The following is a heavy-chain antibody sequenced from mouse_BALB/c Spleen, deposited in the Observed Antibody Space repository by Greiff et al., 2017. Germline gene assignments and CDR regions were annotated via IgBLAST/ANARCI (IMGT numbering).Heavy chain of an antibody. CDR1: GFTFSSFD. D-gene: IGHD1-1*01. V-gene: IGHV5-17*02. J-gene: IGHJ2*01. CDR3: AEPYDYDSSYDFDY. Sequence: DVQLEESGGGLVQPGGSRKLSCAASGFTFSSFDMHWVRQAPDKGLEWVAYISSGSSTIYYAATVKGRFTISRDNPKNTLFLQMTSLRSEDTAMYYCAEPYDYDSSYDFDYWGQGTTLTVSS. CDR2: ISSGSSTI.